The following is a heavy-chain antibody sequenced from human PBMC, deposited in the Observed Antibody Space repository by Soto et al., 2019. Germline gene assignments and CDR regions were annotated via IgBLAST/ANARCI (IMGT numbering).Heavy chain of an antibody. V-gene: IGHV3-7*01. CDR3: ARDCPSGYDSLFYYYYGMDV. D-gene: IGHD5-12*01. CDR1: GFTFSSYW. Sequence: PGGSMRLSCAASGFTFSSYWMSWVSQAPGKGLEWVANIKQDGSEKYYVDSVKGRFTISRDNAKNSLYLQMNSLRAEDTAVYYCARDCPSGYDSLFYYYYGMDVWGQGTTVTVSS. J-gene: IGHJ6*02. CDR2: IKQDGSEK.